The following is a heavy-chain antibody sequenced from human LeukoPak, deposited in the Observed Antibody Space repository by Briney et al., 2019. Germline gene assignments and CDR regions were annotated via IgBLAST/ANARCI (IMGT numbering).Heavy chain of an antibody. CDR2: IIPIFGTA. J-gene: IGHJ4*02. V-gene: IGHV1-69*13. CDR3: ARDGAPDFWSGYYQCGY. D-gene: IGHD3-3*01. CDR1: GGTFSSYA. Sequence: SVKVSCKASGGTFSSYAISWVRQAPGQGLEWMGGIIPIFGTANYAQKFQGRVTITADESTSTAYMELSSLRSEDTAVYYCARDGAPDFWSGYYQCGYWGQGTLVTVSS.